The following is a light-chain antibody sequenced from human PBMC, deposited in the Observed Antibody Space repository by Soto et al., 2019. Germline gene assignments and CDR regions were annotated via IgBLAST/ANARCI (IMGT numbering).Light chain of an antibody. V-gene: IGLV2-8*01. CDR2: EVN. Sequence: QSALTQPPSASGSPGQSVTISCTGTTSDVGGYEYVSWYQQHPGKAPKVLLYEVNKRPSGVPDRFSGSKSGNMASLTVSGLQAEDEAEYYCSSYAGGNTFVFGSGTKVTV. CDR1: TSDVGGYEY. J-gene: IGLJ1*01. CDR3: SSYAGGNTFV.